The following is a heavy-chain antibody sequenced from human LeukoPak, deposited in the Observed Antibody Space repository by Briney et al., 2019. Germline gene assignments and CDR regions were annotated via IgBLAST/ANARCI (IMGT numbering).Heavy chain of an antibody. D-gene: IGHD3-22*01. J-gene: IGHJ5*02. CDR2: IIPIFGTA. CDR3: ARGYDSSVDWFDP. V-gene: IGHV1-69*06. CDR1: ENTFTAYY. Sequence: SVKVSCKSSENTFTAYYIHWVRQAPGQGLEWMGGIIPIFGTANYAQKFQGRVTITADKSTSTAYMELSSLRSEDTAVYYCARGYDSSVDWFDPWGQGTLVTVSS.